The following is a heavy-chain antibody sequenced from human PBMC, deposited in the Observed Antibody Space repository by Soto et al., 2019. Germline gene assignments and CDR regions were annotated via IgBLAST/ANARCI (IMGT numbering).Heavy chain of an antibody. CDR1: GGSISSYY. CDR2: IYYSGST. V-gene: IGHV4-59*08. Sequence: SETLSLTCTVSGGSISSYYWSWIRQPPGKGLEWIGYIYYSGSTNYNPSLKSRVTISVDTSKNQFSLKLSSVTAADTAVYYCARHQASIVVMEFDPWGQGTLVTVSS. CDR3: ARHQASIVVMEFDP. J-gene: IGHJ5*02. D-gene: IGHD2-21*01.